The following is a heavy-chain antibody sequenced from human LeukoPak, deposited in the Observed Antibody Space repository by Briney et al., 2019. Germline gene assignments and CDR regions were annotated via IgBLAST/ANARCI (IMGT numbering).Heavy chain of an antibody. V-gene: IGHV4-4*07. CDR2: IQTSGST. J-gene: IGHJ4*01. CDR3: ARENVATIAARSLDY. D-gene: IGHD6-6*01. Sequence: SETLSLTCTVSGASVSSNYWSWIRQPAGKGLEWIGRIQTSGSTNYTPSLKSRVTMSVDTSRNHFSLNLSSVTAADTAVYYCARENVATIAARSLDYSGQGTLVTVSS. CDR1: GASVSSNY.